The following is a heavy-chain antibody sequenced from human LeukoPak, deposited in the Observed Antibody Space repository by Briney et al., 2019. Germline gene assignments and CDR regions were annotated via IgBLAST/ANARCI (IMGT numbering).Heavy chain of an antibody. J-gene: IGHJ4*02. Sequence: GGSLRLSCAASGFNFNNYAMHWVRQAPGKGQEFVSAISTNGGTTYYAKSVKGSFTISRDNTKNTLFLQMDSLIPEDMTVYYCARGSDYDILTAYVQWGQGALVTVSS. CDR1: GFNFNNYA. CDR3: ARGSDYDILTAYVQ. D-gene: IGHD3-9*01. CDR2: ISTNGGTT. V-gene: IGHV3-64*01.